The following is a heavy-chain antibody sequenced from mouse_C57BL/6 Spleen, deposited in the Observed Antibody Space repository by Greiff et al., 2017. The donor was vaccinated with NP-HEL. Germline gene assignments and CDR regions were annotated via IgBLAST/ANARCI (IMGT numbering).Heavy chain of an antibody. CDR1: GFTFSSYA. V-gene: IGHV5-4*03. CDR2: ISDGGSYT. D-gene: IGHD4-1*01. J-gene: IGHJ3*01. Sequence: EVKLMESGGGLVKPGGSLKLSCAASGFTFSSYAMSWVRQTPEKRLEWVATISDGGSYTYYPDNVKGRFTISRDNAKNNLYLQMSHLKSEDTAMYYCARASSPGRGFAYWGQGTLVTVSA. CDR3: ARASSPGRGFAY.